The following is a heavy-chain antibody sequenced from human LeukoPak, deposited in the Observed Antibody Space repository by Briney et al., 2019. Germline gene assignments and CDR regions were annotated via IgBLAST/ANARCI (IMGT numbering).Heavy chain of an antibody. CDR2: IIPILGIA. Sequence: ASVKVSCKASGGTFSSYAISWVRQAPGQGLEWMGRIIPILGIANYAQKFQGRVTITADKSTSTAYMELSSLRSEDTAVYYCARENRPFCPFAFWGQGVLVTVSS. D-gene: IGHD2/OR15-2a*01. V-gene: IGHV1-69*04. CDR1: GGTFSSYA. CDR3: ARENRPFCPFAF. J-gene: IGHJ4*02.